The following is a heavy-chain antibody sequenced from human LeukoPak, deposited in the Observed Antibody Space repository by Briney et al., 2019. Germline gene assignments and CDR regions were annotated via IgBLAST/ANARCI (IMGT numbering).Heavy chain of an antibody. CDR3: ARGLSAGTSHFDY. CDR1: GYSISSGYY. V-gene: IGHV4-38-2*02. J-gene: IGHJ4*02. D-gene: IGHD6-13*01. Sequence: ASETLSLTCTVSGYSISSGYYWGWIRQPPGKGLEWIGSIYHSGSTYYNPSLKSRVTISVDTSKNQFSLKLSSVTAADTAVYYCARGLSAGTSHFDYWGQGTLVTVSS. CDR2: IYHSGST.